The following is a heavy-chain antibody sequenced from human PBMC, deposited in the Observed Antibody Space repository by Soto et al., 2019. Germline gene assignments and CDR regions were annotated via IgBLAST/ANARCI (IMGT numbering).Heavy chain of an antibody. V-gene: IGHV3-21*01. CDR2: ISSSSSYI. D-gene: IGHD3-9*01. J-gene: IGHJ3*02. CDR1: GFTFSSYS. CDR3: ARDLSGYAEIPAFDI. Sequence: EVQLVESGGGLVKPGGSLRLSCAASGFTFSSYSMNWVRQAPGKGLEWVSSISSSSSYIYYADSVKGRFTISRDNAKNSLYLQMNSLRAEDTAVYYCARDLSGYAEIPAFDIWGQGTMVTVSS.